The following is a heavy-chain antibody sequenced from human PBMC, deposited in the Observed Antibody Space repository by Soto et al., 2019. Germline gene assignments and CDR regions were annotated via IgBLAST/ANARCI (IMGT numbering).Heavy chain of an antibody. CDR2: IIPIFGTA. Sequence: ASVKVSCKASGGTFSSYAISWVRQAPGQGLEWMGGIIPIFGTANYAQKFQGRVTITADESTSTAYMELSSLRSEDTAVYYCAGGLDSSGYNNAFDIWGQGTMVTVSS. V-gene: IGHV1-69*13. D-gene: IGHD3-22*01. CDR1: GGTFSSYA. J-gene: IGHJ3*02. CDR3: AGGLDSSGYNNAFDI.